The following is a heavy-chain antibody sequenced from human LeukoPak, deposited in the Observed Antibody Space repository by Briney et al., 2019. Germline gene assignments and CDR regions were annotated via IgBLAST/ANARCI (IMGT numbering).Heavy chain of an antibody. D-gene: IGHD5-12*01. J-gene: IGHJ4*02. CDR1: GGSFSGYY. CDR3: ARGRIGGYSRFDY. V-gene: IGHV4-34*01. Sequence: SETLSLTCAVYGGSFSGYYWSWIRQPPGKELEWIGEINHSGSTNYNPSLKSRVTISVDTSKNQFSLKLSSVTAADTAVYYCARGRIGGYSRFDYWGQGTLVTVSS. CDR2: INHSGST.